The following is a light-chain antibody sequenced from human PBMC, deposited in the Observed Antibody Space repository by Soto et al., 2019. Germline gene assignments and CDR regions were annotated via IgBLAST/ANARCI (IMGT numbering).Light chain of an antibody. Sequence: EIVLTQSPGTVSLSPGERATLSCRASQSVSRSYLAWYQLKPGQAPRLLIYGASIRATGIPARFSGSGSWTEFTLTISSLQSEDFAVYYCQQYNTWPPITFGQGTRLEIK. CDR2: GAS. CDR3: QQYNTWPPIT. J-gene: IGKJ5*01. CDR1: QSVSRSY. V-gene: IGKV3-15*01.